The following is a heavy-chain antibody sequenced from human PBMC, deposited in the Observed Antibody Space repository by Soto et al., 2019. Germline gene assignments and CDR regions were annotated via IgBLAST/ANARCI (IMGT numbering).Heavy chain of an antibody. CDR1: GFAFSTYS. J-gene: IGHJ4*02. Sequence: LRLSCAASGFAFSTYSMSWVRQAPGKGLEWVSSISGSGNYTHYADFLRGRFTISRDNAKTSLFLQMDSLRAEDTAVYYCAREGINNYNEFYFDSWGQGTVVTVSS. D-gene: IGHD4-4*01. V-gene: IGHV3-21*06. CDR3: AREGINNYNEFYFDS. CDR2: ISGSGNYT.